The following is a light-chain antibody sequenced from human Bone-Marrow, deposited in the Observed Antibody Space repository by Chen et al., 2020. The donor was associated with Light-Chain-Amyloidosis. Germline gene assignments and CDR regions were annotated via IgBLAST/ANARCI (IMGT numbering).Light chain of an antibody. CDR1: SCSIATHY. V-gene: IGLV6-57*01. Sequence: KFMLTQPHSVSAAPGKTVIISCTRISCSIATHYVQWYQQRPGSSPTTVIYEDDQRPSGVPDRFSGSIDRSSNSASLTISGLKTEDEADYYCQSYQGSSQVVFGGGTKLTVL. CDR3: QSYQGSSQVV. J-gene: IGLJ3*02. CDR2: EDD.